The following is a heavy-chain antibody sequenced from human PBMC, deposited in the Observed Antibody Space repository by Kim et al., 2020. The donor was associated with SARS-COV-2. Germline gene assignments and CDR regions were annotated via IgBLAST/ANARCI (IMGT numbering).Heavy chain of an antibody. CDR1: GFTFSSSW. D-gene: IGHD3-10*01. V-gene: IGHV3-74*01. J-gene: IGHJ4*02. Sequence: GGSLRLSCTASGFTFSSSWMHWVRQAPGEGLMWVSRMSGDGSVINYADSVKGRFTVSRDNARNTLYLQMNSLRVKDTALYYCATAGNFRFDNWGQGTLVSVSA. CDR2: MSGDGSVI. CDR3: ATAGNFRFDN.